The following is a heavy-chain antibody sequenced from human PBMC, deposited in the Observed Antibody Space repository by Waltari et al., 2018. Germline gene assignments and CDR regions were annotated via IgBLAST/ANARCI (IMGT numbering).Heavy chain of an antibody. CDR2: IIPIFGTP. J-gene: IGHJ5*02. V-gene: IGHV1-69*12. D-gene: IGHD1-1*01. CDR3: ARREIGGPLDP. Sequence: QVQLVQSGAEVKKPGSSVKVSCRASGGTFGRFALSWVRQAPGQGLEWMGGIIPIFGTPHYAQRFQGRLTITADERTSTVFMELTSLTSDDTAIYFCARREIGGPLDPWGQGTLVTVSS. CDR1: GGTFGRFA.